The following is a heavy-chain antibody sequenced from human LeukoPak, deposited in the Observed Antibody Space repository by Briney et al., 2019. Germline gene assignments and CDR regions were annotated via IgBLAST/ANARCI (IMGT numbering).Heavy chain of an antibody. Sequence: GGSLRLSCAASGFTFSSYSMNWVRQAPGKGLEWVSSVSSSSTYIYYADSVKGRFTISRDNAKNSLYLQMNSLRAEDTAVYYCASLKNYYDSSGYPDWGQGTLVTVSS. J-gene: IGHJ4*02. CDR1: GFTFSSYS. V-gene: IGHV3-21*01. CDR3: ASLKNYYDSSGYPD. CDR2: VSSSSTYI. D-gene: IGHD3-22*01.